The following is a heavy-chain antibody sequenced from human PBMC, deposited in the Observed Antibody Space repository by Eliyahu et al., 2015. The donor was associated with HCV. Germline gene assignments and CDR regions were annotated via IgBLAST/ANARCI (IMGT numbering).Heavy chain of an antibody. J-gene: IGHJ4*02. CDR2: ISYDGSNK. V-gene: IGHV3-30*18. Sequence: SSYGMHWVRQAPGKGLEWVAVISYDGSNKYYADSVKGRFTISRDNSKNTLYLQMNSLRAEDTAVYYCAKGLVYYYDSSGYYRAYWGQGTXXTVSS. D-gene: IGHD3-22*01. CDR3: AKGLVYYYDSSGYYRAY. CDR1: SSYG.